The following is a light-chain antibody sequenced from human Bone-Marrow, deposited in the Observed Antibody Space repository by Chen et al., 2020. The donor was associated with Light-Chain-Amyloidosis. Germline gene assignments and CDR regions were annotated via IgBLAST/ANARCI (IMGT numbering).Light chain of an antibody. J-gene: IGKJ3*01. V-gene: IGKV1-39*01. CDR2: AAS. CDR1: QSNSSY. Sequence: DIQMTQSPSSLSASVGDRVTITCRASQSNSSYLNWYQQKPGKAPKLLIYAASSLQSGVPSRFSGSGSGTDFTLTISSLQPEDFATYYCQQTYSIPFTFGPGTKVDIK. CDR3: QQTYSIPFT.